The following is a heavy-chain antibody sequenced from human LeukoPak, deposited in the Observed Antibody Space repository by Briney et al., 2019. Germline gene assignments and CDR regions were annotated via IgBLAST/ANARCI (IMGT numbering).Heavy chain of an antibody. V-gene: IGHV4-59*12. CDR1: AGSISSYY. Sequence: SETLSLTCTVSAGSISSYYWSWIRQPPGKGLEWIGYIYHSGSTYYNPSLKSRVTISVDRSKNQFSLKLSSVTAADTAVYYCARDYFRGLRYFDWLLSAYFDYWGQGTLVTVSS. CDR2: IYHSGST. D-gene: IGHD3-9*01. J-gene: IGHJ4*02. CDR3: ARDYFRGLRYFDWLLSAYFDY.